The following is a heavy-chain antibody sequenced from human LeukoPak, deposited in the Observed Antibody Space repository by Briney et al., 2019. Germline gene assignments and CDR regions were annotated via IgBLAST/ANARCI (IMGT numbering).Heavy chain of an antibody. D-gene: IGHD2-15*01. CDR2: ISGSGGSI. Sequence: SGGSLRLSCTASGFTFSDYAMSWVRQAPGKGLEWVSGISGSGGSIRYADSVKGRFIISRDNSKNTLYLQMNSLRAEDTAVHYCARFQSGDGYCSGGSCSGPSWGFDYWGQGTLVTVSS. V-gene: IGHV3-23*01. CDR3: ARFQSGDGYCSGGSCSGPSWGFDY. CDR1: GFTFSDYA. J-gene: IGHJ4*02.